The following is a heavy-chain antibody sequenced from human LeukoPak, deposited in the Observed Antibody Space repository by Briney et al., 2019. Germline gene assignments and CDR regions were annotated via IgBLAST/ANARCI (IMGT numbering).Heavy chain of an antibody. CDR1: GFTFSSYW. Sequence: GGSLRLSCAASGFTFSSYWMHWVRQAPGKGLVWVSRINSDGSSTSYADSGKGRFTISRDNAKNTLYLQMNSLRAEDTAVYYCARDTLSGYYFDYWGQGTLVTVSS. CDR3: ARDTLSGYYFDY. J-gene: IGHJ4*02. D-gene: IGHD5-12*01. CDR2: INSDGSST. V-gene: IGHV3-74*01.